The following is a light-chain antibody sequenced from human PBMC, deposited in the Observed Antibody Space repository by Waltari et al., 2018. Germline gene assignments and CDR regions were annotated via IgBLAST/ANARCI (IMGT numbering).Light chain of an antibody. V-gene: IGLV2-23*02. CDR2: DVS. CDR3: CSYAGSSTHVV. J-gene: IGLJ2*01. CDR1: SSDVGGYNY. Sequence: QSALTQPASVSGSPGQSITISCTGTSSDVGGYNYVSWYQQHQGKAPKLMIYDVSKRPSGVSNRFSGSKSGNTASLTISGLQAEDEADYYCCSYAGSSTHVVFGGGTKLTVL.